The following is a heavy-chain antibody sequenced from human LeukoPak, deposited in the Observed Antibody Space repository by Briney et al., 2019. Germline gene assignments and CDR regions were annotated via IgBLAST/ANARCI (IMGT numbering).Heavy chain of an antibody. J-gene: IGHJ6*02. V-gene: IGHV4-34*01. CDR3: ARAYYDILTGYSMDV. D-gene: IGHD3-9*01. CDR1: GGSFSGYY. Sequence: SETLSLTCAVYGGSFSGYYWSWIRQPPGKGLEWIGEINHSGSTNYNPSLKSRVTISVDTSKNQFSLKLSSVTAADTAVYYCARAYYDILTGYSMDVWGQGTTVTVS. CDR2: INHSGST.